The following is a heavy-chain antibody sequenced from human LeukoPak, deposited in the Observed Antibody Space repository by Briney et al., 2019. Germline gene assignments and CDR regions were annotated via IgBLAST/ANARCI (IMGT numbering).Heavy chain of an antibody. CDR1: GGSTSSYY. CDR2: IYYSGST. J-gene: IGHJ4*02. D-gene: IGHD5-12*01. V-gene: IGHV4-59*01. CDR3: ARDMVATDY. Sequence: SETLSLTCTVSGGSTSSYYWSWIRQPPGKGLEWIGYIYYSGSTNYNPSLKSRVPISVDTSKNQFSLKLSSVTAADTAVYYCARDMVATDYWGQGTLVTVSS.